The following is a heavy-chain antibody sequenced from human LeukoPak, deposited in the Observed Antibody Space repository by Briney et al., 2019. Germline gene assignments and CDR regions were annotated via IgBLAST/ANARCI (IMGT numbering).Heavy chain of an antibody. J-gene: IGHJ3*02. D-gene: IGHD5-12*01. CDR3: ARDEVNSGYGDAFDI. V-gene: IGHV3-21*01. Sequence: GGSLRLSCAASGFTFSSYSMNWVRQAPGKGLEWVSSISSSSYIYYADSVKGRFTISRDNAKNSLYLQMNSLRAEDTAVYYCARDEVNSGYGDAFDIWGQGTMVTVSS. CDR2: ISSSSYI. CDR1: GFTFSSYS.